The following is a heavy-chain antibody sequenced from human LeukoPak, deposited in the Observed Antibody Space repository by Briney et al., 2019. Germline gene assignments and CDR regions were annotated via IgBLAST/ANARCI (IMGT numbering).Heavy chain of an antibody. Sequence: SETLSLTCAVYGGSFSGYYWSWIRQPPGKGLEWIGEINHSGSTNYNPSLKSRVTISVDTSKNQFSLKLSSVTAADTAVYYCARSRAYYGSGSYYNGRMDVWGKGTTVTVSS. CDR1: GGSFSGYY. CDR3: ARSRAYYGSGSYYNGRMDV. D-gene: IGHD3-10*01. V-gene: IGHV4-34*01. J-gene: IGHJ6*04. CDR2: INHSGST.